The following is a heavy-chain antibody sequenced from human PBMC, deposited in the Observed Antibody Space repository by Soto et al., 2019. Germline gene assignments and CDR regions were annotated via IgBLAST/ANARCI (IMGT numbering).Heavy chain of an antibody. CDR3: ARVAGLAWYFDD. CDR1: GGSISSYY. Sequence: PSETLSLTCTVSGGSISSYYWSWIRQPPGKGLEWIGYIYYSGSTNYNPSLKSRVTISVDTSKNQFSLKLSSVTAADTAVYYCARVAGLAWYFDDRGQGTLVTVSS. CDR2: IYYSGST. J-gene: IGHJ4*02. D-gene: IGHD2-21*01. V-gene: IGHV4-59*01.